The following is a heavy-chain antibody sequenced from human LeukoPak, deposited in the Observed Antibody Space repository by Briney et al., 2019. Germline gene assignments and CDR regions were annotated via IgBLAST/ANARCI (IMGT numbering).Heavy chain of an antibody. J-gene: IGHJ6*02. D-gene: IGHD2-2*01. Sequence: KPSETLSLTCTVSGGSISSYYWSWLRQPPGKGLEWIGYIYYSGSTNYNPSLKSRVTISVDTSKNQFSLKLSSVTATDTAVYYCAREVVVNNYYYGMDVWGQGTTVTVSS. V-gene: IGHV4-59*01. CDR3: AREVVVNNYYYGMDV. CDR1: GGSISSYY. CDR2: IYYSGST.